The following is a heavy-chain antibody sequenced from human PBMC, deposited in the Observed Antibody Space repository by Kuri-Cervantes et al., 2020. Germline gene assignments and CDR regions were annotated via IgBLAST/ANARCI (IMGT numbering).Heavy chain of an antibody. Sequence: SVNVSCKASGGTFSSYAISWVRQAPGQGLEWMGGIIPIFGTANYAQKFQGRVTITADESTSTAYMELSSLRSEDTAVYYCTLNSARPAVDYWGQGTLVTVSS. CDR3: TLNSARPAVDY. CDR2: IIPIFGTA. D-gene: IGHD2-21*01. V-gene: IGHV1-69*13. J-gene: IGHJ4*02. CDR1: GGTFSSYA.